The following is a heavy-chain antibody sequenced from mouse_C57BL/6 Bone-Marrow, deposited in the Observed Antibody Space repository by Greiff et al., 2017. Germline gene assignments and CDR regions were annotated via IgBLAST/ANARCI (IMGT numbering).Heavy chain of an antibody. D-gene: IGHD2-3*01. V-gene: IGHV5-4*01. CDR2: ISDGGSYT. CDR3: ARDSRYDGYYHYYAMDY. CDR1: GFTFSSYA. J-gene: IGHJ4*01. Sequence: EVKLMESGGGLVKPGGSLKLSCAASGFTFSSYAMSWVRQTPEKRLEWVATISDGGSYTYYPDNVKGRFTISRDNAKNNLYLQMSHLKSEDTAMYYCARDSRYDGYYHYYAMDYWGQGTSVTVSS.